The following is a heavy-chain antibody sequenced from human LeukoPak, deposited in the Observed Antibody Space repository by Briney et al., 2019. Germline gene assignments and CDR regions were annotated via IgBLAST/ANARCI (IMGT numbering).Heavy chain of an antibody. J-gene: IGHJ4*02. CDR2: ISAYNGNT. Sequence: GASVKVSCKASGYTFTSYGISWVRQAPGQGLEWMGWISAYNGNTNYAQKLQGRVTMTTDTSTSTAYMELRSLRSDDTAVYYCARDSVSMITFGGVIPRLFDYWGQGTLVTVSS. CDR1: GYTFTSYG. D-gene: IGHD3-16*02. CDR3: ARDSVSMITFGGVIPRLFDY. V-gene: IGHV1-18*01.